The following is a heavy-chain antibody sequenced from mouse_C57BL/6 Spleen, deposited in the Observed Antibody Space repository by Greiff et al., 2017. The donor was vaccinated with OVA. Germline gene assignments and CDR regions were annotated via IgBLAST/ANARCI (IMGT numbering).Heavy chain of an antibody. V-gene: IGHV3-6*01. CDR2: ISYDGSN. D-gene: IGHD1-1*01. J-gene: IGHJ2*01. CDR3: ARDYYGSSLDY. CDR1: GYSITSGYY. Sequence: EVKLVESGPGLVKPSQSLSLTCSVTGYSITSGYYWNWIRQFPGNKLEWMGYISYDGSNNYNPSLKNRISITRDTSKNQFFLKLNSVTTEDTATYCCARDYYGSSLDYWGQGTTLTVSS.